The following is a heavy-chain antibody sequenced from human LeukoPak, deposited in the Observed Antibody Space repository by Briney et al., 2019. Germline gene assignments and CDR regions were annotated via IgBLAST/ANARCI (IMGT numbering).Heavy chain of an antibody. CDR3: ARISVRAVIMEAYFDY. V-gene: IGHV3-30-3*01. CDR2: MSYDGTDK. Sequence: GGSLRLSCAASGFTFSSYSIHWVRQSPGKGLEWVAVMSYDGTDKYYTDSVKGRFTISRDNSKNTVYLQMNSLRVEDTALYYCARISVRAVIMEAYFDYWGQGTLVTVSS. J-gene: IGHJ4*02. D-gene: IGHD3-10*02. CDR1: GFTFSSYS.